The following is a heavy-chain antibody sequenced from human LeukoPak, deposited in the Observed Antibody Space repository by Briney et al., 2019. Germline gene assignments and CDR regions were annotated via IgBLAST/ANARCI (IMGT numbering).Heavy chain of an antibody. D-gene: IGHD3-3*01. Sequence: SVKVSCKASGGTFSSYAISWVRQAPGQGLEWMGGIIPIFGTANYAQKFQGRVTITADESTSTAYMELSSLRSEDTAVYYCARDNGGYYDFWSGFYTWGQGTLVTVSS. CDR1: GGTFSSYA. J-gene: IGHJ5*02. V-gene: IGHV1-69*13. CDR3: ARDNGGYYDFWSGFYT. CDR2: IIPIFGTA.